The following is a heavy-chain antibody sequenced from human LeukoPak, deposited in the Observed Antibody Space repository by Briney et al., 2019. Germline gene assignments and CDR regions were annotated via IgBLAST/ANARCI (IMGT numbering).Heavy chain of an antibody. D-gene: IGHD3-9*01. CDR3: AKNGQTGFSFDP. Sequence: SETLSLTCTVSGFSISNGYYWGWIRQPPGKGLEWIGNIYHSGSTYYNPSLKSRVTISAEPSRNQFSLKLNSVTAADTAVYHCAKNGQTGFSFDPWGQGTLVSVS. CDR2: IYHSGST. V-gene: IGHV4-38-2*02. CDR1: GFSISNGYY. J-gene: IGHJ5*02.